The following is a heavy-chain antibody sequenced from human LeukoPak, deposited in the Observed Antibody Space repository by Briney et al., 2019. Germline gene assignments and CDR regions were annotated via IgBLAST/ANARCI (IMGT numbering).Heavy chain of an antibody. J-gene: IGHJ4*02. CDR1: GYTFTGYY. V-gene: IGHV1-2*02. CDR2: INPNSGGT. D-gene: IGHD3-22*01. Sequence: GASVKVSCKASGYTFTGYYMHWVRQAPGQGLEWMGWINPNSGGTNYAQKFQGRVTMTRDTSISTAYMELSRLRSDDTAVYYRARLSAVYYYDSSGYYSDYWGQGTLVTVSS. CDR3: ARLSAVYYYDSSGYYSDY.